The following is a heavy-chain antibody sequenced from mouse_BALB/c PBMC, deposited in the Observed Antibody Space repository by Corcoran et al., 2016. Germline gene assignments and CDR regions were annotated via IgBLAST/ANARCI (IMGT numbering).Heavy chain of an antibody. CDR2: INTHSGVP. J-gene: IGHJ4*01. V-gene: IGHV9-4*02. CDR1: GYTFTTAG. CDR3: ARRPADYAMDY. Sequence: QIQLVQSGPELKKPGETVRISCKASGYTFTTAGMQWVQKMPGKGLKWIGWINTHSGVPNYAEDFKGRFAFSLETSASTAYLQISNLKNEDTATYFCARRPADYAMDYWGQGTSVTVSS.